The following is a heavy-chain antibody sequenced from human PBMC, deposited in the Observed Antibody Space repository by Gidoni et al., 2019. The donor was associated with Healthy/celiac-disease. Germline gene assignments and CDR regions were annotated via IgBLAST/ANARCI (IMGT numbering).Heavy chain of an antibody. D-gene: IGHD4-17*01. CDR2: IKQDGSEK. V-gene: IGHV3-7*04. Sequence: EVQLVESGGGLVQPGGSLILSCAASGFTFSSYWMRWVRQAPGKGLEWVANIKQDGSEKYYVDSVKGRFTISRDNAKNSLDMQMNSLRAEDTAVYYCARDGYGDYFSGFDYWGQGTLVTVSS. CDR1: GFTFSSYW. J-gene: IGHJ4*02. CDR3: ARDGYGDYFSGFDY.